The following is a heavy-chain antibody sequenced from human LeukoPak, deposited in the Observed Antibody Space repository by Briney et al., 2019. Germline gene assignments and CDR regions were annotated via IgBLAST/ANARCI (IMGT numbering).Heavy chain of an antibody. CDR3: AKGGYSSGWYYFDY. V-gene: IGHV3-9*03. CDR1: GFTFNDYA. J-gene: IGHJ4*02. CDR2: ISWNSGSI. Sequence: GGSLRLSCAASGFTFNDYAMHWVRQAPGKGLEWVSGISWNSGSIGYADSVKGRFTISRDNAKNSLYLQMNSLRAEDMALYYCAKGGYSSGWYYFDYWGQGTLVTVSS. D-gene: IGHD6-19*01.